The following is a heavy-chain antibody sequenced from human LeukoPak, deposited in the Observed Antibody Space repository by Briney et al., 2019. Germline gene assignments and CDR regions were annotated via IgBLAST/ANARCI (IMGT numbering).Heavy chain of an antibody. V-gene: IGHV1-2*02. CDR3: APTAEAYTSWWKV. D-gene: IGHD3-16*01. J-gene: IGHJ4*02. CDR1: GYKFTDDY. Sequence: ASVKVSCKASGYKFTDDYMHWVRQAPRQGLEFMGWINPDSGFTNYAQKFKGRVTMTRDTSISTAYLEVRSLTSDDTAVYYCAPTAEAYTSWWKVWGQGTLVTVSS. CDR2: INPDSGFT.